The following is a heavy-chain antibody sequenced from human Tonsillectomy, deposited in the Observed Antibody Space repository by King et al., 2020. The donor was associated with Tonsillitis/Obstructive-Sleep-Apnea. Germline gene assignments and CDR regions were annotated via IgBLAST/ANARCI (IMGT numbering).Heavy chain of an antibody. CDR3: AGRGSGSYLDPFDY. Sequence: LQLQESGPGLVKPSETLSLTCTVSGGSISSSSHYWGWIRQPPGKGLEWIGSIYYSGSTSYNPSLKSRVTIAVDTSKNHFSRNLSSVTAAYTAVYYCAGRGSGSYLDPFDYWGQGTLVTVSS. V-gene: IGHV4-39*02. CDR1: GGSISSSSHY. J-gene: IGHJ4*02. D-gene: IGHD1-26*01. CDR2: IYYSGST.